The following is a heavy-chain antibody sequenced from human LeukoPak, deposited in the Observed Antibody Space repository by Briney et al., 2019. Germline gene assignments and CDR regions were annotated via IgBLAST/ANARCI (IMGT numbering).Heavy chain of an antibody. CDR2: ISYDGSNK. D-gene: IGHD5-18*01. CDR1: GFTFSSYA. Sequence: TGRSLRLSCAASGFTFSSYAMHWVRQAPGKGLEWVAVISYDGSNKYYADSVKGRFTISRDNSKNTLFLQMNSLRAEDTAVYYCAKAIQLWFSFDYWGQGTLVTVSS. J-gene: IGHJ4*02. V-gene: IGHV3-30*04. CDR3: AKAIQLWFSFDY.